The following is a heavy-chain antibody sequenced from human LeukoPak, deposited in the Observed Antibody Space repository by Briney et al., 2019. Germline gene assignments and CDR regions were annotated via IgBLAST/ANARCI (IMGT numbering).Heavy chain of an antibody. V-gene: IGHV3-13*01. CDR1: GFTFSSYD. CDR3: AREIAEAGTWYFDL. J-gene: IGHJ2*01. D-gene: IGHD6-19*01. Sequence: GGSLRLSCAASGFTFSSYDMHWVRQATGKGLEWVSGISTAGETNYPGSVKGRFTISRENAKNSVYLQMNSLRAGDTAVYCAREIAEAGTWYFDLWGRGTLVTVSS. CDR2: ISTAGET.